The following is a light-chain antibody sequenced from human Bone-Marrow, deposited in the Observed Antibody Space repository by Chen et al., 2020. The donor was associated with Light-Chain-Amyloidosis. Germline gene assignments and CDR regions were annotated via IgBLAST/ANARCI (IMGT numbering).Light chain of an antibody. CDR1: SSDVGNYNL. J-gene: IGLJ2*01. Sequence: QSALTQPASGSGSPGQSITISCTGSSSDVGNYNLVSWYQQHPGQAPKLMIFEVNKRPSGVSNRFSGSKSGNTASLTISGLLAEDEADYHCGSYAGSNTVVFGGGTKLTVL. CDR2: EVN. V-gene: IGLV2-23*02. CDR3: GSYAGSNTVV.